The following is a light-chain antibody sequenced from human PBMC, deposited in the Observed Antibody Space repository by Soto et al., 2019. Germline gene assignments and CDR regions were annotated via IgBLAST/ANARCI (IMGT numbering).Light chain of an antibody. V-gene: IGKV1-39*01. CDR2: AAS. Sequence: DIQMTQHPSSLSASVGYRVTITCRASQSISSYLNWYQQKPGKAPKLLIYAASSLQSGVPSRFSGSGSGTDFTLTICRLHPEDFITYYSQQTYSPSWRYAHGT. J-gene: IGKJ1*01. CDR3: QQTYSPSWR. CDR1: QSISSY.